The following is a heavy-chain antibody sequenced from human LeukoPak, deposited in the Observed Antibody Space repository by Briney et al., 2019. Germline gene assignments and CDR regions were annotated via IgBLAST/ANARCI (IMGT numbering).Heavy chain of an antibody. V-gene: IGHV3-23*01. D-gene: IGHD3-10*01. Sequence: GGSLRLSCAVSGFTLSSYAMSWVRQAPGKGLEWVSGISGSGANIYYADSVKGRFTISRDTSKSSLYLQMNSLRPEDTAVYFCAKEHREKSSREYDFWGQGTLVTVSS. CDR1: GFTLSSYA. CDR2: ISGSGANI. J-gene: IGHJ4*02. CDR3: AKEHREKSSREYDF.